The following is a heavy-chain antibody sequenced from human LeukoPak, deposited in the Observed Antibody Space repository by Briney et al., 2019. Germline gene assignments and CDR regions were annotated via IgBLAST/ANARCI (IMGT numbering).Heavy chain of an antibody. Sequence: GGSLRLSCAASGFTFSSYAMHWVRQAPGKGLEWVAAISYDGSNKYYADSVKGRFTISRDNSKNTLYLQMNSLRAEDTAVYYCARDRLYGEFDYWGQGTLVTVSS. D-gene: IGHD4-17*01. CDR1: GFTFSSYA. V-gene: IGHV3-30*04. CDR2: ISYDGSNK. J-gene: IGHJ4*02. CDR3: ARDRLYGEFDY.